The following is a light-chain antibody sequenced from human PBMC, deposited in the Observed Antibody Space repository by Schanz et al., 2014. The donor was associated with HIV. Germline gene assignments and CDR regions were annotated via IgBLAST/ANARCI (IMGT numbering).Light chain of an antibody. CDR1: SSDVGGHDY. CDR3: SSSSTNTCV. CDR2: DVN. V-gene: IGLV2-14*03. J-gene: IGLJ2*01. Sequence: QSALTQPASVSGSPGQSVTISCTGTSSDVGGHDYVSWYQQHPGKAPKLMIYDVNNRPSGVSNRFSGSKSGNTASLTISGLQAEDEAEYFCSSSSTNTCVFGGGTKLTVL.